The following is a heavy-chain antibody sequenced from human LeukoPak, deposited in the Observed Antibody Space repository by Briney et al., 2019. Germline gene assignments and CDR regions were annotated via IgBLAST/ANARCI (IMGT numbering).Heavy chain of an antibody. CDR1: GGSISSGSYY. V-gene: IGHV4-61*02. Sequence: PSETLSLTCTVSGGSISSGSYYWSWIRPPAGKGLEWIGRIYTSGSTNYNPSLKSRVTISVDTSKNQFSLKLSSVTAADTAVYYCARSLVYGDFSDYWGQGTLVTVSS. D-gene: IGHD4-17*01. CDR3: ARSLVYGDFSDY. J-gene: IGHJ4*02. CDR2: IYTSGST.